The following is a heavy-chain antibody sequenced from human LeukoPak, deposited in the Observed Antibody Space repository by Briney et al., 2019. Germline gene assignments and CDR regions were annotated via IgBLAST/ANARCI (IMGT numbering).Heavy chain of an antibody. V-gene: IGHV3-30*03. D-gene: IGHD3-16*01. CDR2: ISYAGSNI. J-gene: IGHJ3*02. CDR1: GFTFDDYA. Sequence: GGSLRLSCAASGFTFDDYAMHWVRQAPGKGLEWVAVISYAGSNIYYADSVRGRFTISRDNSNNTLYLQMDSLGAEDTAVYYCATATGRYAPFDAFDIWGQGTVVTVSP. CDR3: ATATGRYAPFDAFDI.